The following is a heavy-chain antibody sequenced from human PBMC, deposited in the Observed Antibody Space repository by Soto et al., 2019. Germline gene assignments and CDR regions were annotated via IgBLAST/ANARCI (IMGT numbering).Heavy chain of an antibody. CDR1: GFTFSSYA. D-gene: IGHD3-22*01. V-gene: IGHV3-23*01. J-gene: IGHJ5*02. CDR2: ISGSGGGT. Sequence: GGSLRLSCAASGFTFSSYAMSWVRQAPGKGLEWVSAISGSGGGTYYADSVKGRFTISRDNAKNTVYLQMNSLRAEDTAVYYCAKRLAYYDSSGYSSGWFDPWGQGTLVTVSS. CDR3: AKRLAYYDSSGYSSGWFDP.